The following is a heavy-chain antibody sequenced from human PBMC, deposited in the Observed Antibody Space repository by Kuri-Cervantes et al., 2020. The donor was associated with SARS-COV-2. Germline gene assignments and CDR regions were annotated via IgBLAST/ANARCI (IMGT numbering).Heavy chain of an antibody. CDR2: IWYDGSNK. Sequence: GGSLRLSCAASGFTFSSYGMHWGRQAPGKGLEWVAVIWYDGSNKYYADSVKGRFTISRDNSKNTLYLQMNSLRAEDTAVYYCARGDSSGYRYYFDYWCQGTLVTVSS. CDR3: ARGDSSGYRYYFDY. D-gene: IGHD3-22*01. CDR1: GFTFSSYG. V-gene: IGHV3-33*08. J-gene: IGHJ4*02.